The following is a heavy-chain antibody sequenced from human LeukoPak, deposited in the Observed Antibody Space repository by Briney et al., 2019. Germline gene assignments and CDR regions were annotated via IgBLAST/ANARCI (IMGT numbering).Heavy chain of an antibody. J-gene: IGHJ2*01. CDR3: ARLKSLRFSETYWYFDL. CDR2: IYHSGST. CDR1: GGSISSGGYS. V-gene: IGHV4-30-2*01. Sequence: SQTLSLTCAVSGGSISSGGYSWSWIRQPPGKGLEWIGYIYHSGSTYYNPSLKSRVTISVDRSKNRFSLKLSSVTAADTAVYYCARLKSLRFSETYWYFDLWGRGTLVTVSS. D-gene: IGHD3-3*01.